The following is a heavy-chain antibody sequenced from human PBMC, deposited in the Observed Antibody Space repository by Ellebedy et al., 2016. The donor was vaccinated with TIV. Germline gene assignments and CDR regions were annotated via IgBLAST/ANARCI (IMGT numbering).Heavy chain of an antibody. CDR2: ISYVGNNE. CDR1: GFTFNSYG. CDR3: ARPRGITIFERILYFDL. J-gene: IGHJ2*01. V-gene: IGHV3-30*03. D-gene: IGHD3-3*01. Sequence: PGGSLRLSCAASGFTFNSYGMHWVRQAPGKGLEWVAVISYVGNNEDYAYSVKGRFTTYRDNSQNTLLLQMDSLRVEDTAVYYCARPRGITIFERILYFDLWGRGTLVTVSS.